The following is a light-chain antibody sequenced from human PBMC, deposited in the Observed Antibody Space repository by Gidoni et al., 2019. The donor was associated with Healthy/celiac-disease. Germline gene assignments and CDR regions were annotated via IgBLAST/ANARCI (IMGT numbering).Light chain of an antibody. Sequence: QSVLTHPPSASGIPAHRVTISCSGSSSNIGSNTVNWYQQLPGTDPKLLIYSNNQRPSGVPDRFSGSKSGTSASLASSGLQSEDEADYYCAAWDDSLNGAVFGGGTQLTGL. CDR1: SSNIGSNT. CDR2: SNN. J-gene: IGLJ7*01. V-gene: IGLV1-44*01. CDR3: AAWDDSLNGAV.